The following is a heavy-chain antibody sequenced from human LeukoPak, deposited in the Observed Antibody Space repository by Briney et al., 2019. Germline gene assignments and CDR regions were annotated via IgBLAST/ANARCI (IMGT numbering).Heavy chain of an antibody. J-gene: IGHJ4*02. D-gene: IGHD6-19*01. V-gene: IGHV1-46*01. CDR3: ARFAVHRRLTVAGQFGLDY. Sequence: ASVKVSCKASGYIFTSYNMYWVRQAPGQGLEWMGIINSSGGSTNYAQKFQGRVTMTRDTSTSTVYMELSSLRSEDTAVYYCARFAVHRRLTVAGQFGLDYWGQGSLVTVSS. CDR2: INSSGGST. CDR1: GYIFTSYN.